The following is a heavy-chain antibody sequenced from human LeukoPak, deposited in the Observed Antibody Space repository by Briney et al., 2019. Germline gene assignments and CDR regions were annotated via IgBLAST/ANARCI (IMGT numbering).Heavy chain of an antibody. J-gene: IGHJ4*02. D-gene: IGHD3-3*01. CDR2: IIPIFGTA. CDR3: ARALGRFWNFDY. V-gene: IGHV1-69*13. Sequence: SVKVSCKASGGTFSIYAISWVRQVPGQGLEWMGGIIPIFGTANYAQMFQGRVTITADESTSKAYMELSSLRSEDTAVYYCARALGRFWNFDYWGQGTLVTVSS. CDR1: GGTFSIYA.